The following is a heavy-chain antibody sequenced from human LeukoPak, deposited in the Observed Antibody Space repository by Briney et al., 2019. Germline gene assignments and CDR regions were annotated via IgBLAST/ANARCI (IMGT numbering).Heavy chain of an antibody. V-gene: IGHV4-30-2*01. D-gene: IGHD3-16*01. CDR1: GGSISSGGYS. Sequence: SQTLSLTCAVSGGSISSGGYSWSWIRQPPGKGLEWIAYLYQSGSTYCNPSLKSRVTMSLDRSKNQFSLKLSSVTAADTAVYYCARDAFGYFDYWGQGTLVTVSS. CDR2: LYQSGST. J-gene: IGHJ4*02. CDR3: ARDAFGYFDY.